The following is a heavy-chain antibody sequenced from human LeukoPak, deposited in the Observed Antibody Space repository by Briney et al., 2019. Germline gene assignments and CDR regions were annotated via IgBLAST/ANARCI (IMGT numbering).Heavy chain of an antibody. CDR1: GYTFTGYY. CDR3: ARGVVVAATSWFDP. V-gene: IGHV1-2*04. CDR2: INPNSGGT. J-gene: IGHJ5*02. D-gene: IGHD2-15*01. Sequence: ASVKVSCKASGYTFTGYYMHWVRQAPGQGLEWMGWINPNSGGTNYAQKFQGWVTMTRDTSISTAYMELSRLRSDDTAVYYCARGVVVAATSWFDPWGQGTLVTVS.